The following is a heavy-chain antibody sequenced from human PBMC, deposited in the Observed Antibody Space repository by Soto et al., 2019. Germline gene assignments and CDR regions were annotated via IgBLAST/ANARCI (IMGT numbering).Heavy chain of an antibody. Sequence: QAQLVQSGAEVKKPGASVKVSCKASGYTFTNYYIHWVRQAPGQGLEWMGWVNPRSGDTNYAQKFQGRVTMPRDPSISTAYMELSRLRSDDTAVYYCARQLAYCGGDCYTEPIEYWGQGTLVTVSS. V-gene: IGHV1-2*02. J-gene: IGHJ4*02. CDR1: GYTFTNYY. D-gene: IGHD2-21*02. CDR3: ARQLAYCGGDCYTEPIEY. CDR2: VNPRSGDT.